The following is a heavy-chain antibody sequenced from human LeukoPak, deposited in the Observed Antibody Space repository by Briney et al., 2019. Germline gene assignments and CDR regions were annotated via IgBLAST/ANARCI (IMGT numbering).Heavy chain of an antibody. D-gene: IGHD6-6*01. CDR2: IYCSGST. J-gene: IGHJ4*02. V-gene: IGHV4-4*08. CDR3: AGSGSSGTRDY. Sequence: SETLSLTCTVSGGSISSYYWSWIRQPPGKGLEWIGYIYCSGSTKYNPSLKSRVTISVDTSKNQFSLKLSSVTAADTAVYYCAGSGSSGTRDYWGQGTLVTVSS. CDR1: GGSISSYY.